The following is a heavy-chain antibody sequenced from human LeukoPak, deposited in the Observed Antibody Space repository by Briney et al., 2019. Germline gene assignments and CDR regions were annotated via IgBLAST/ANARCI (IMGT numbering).Heavy chain of an antibody. Sequence: GGSLRLSCAASGFTFSSYSMNWGRQAPGKGLEWVSFISSSSSTIYYADSVKGRFTISRDNAKNSLYLQMNSLRAEDTAVYYCARDRGGSYSAIDYWGQGTLVTVSS. CDR2: ISSSSSTI. V-gene: IGHV3-48*04. CDR3: ARDRGGSYSAIDY. CDR1: GFTFSSYS. J-gene: IGHJ4*02. D-gene: IGHD1-26*01.